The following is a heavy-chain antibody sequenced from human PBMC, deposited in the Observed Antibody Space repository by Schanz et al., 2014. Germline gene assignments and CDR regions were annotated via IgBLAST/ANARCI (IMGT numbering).Heavy chain of an antibody. CDR2: IKPNSGAA. Sequence: VQLVQSGAEVRKPGASVKVSCRASGYTFTHYSIHWLRQAPGQGLELMGWIKPNSGAAEYAQKFQGRVTMTRDTSSVTTYMELNRLTSDDTAIYYGARPFPAMVGARGNWFDPWGQGTLVIVSS. V-gene: IGHV1-2*02. J-gene: IGHJ5*02. CDR3: ARPFPAMVGARGNWFDP. D-gene: IGHD2-8*01. CDR1: GYTFTHYS.